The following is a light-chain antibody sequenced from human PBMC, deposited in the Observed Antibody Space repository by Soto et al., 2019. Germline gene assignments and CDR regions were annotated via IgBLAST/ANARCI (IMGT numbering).Light chain of an antibody. J-gene: IGKJ2*01. CDR2: DAS. CDR1: QSVSSY. CDR3: QQRSNWPPKYT. V-gene: IGKV3-11*01. Sequence: EIVLTQSPATLSLSPGERATLSCRASQSVSSYLAWYQQKPGQAPRLLIYDASNRATGIPARFSGSGSGTDFPLTISSLEPEDFAVYYCQQRSNWPPKYTFGQGNKLEIK.